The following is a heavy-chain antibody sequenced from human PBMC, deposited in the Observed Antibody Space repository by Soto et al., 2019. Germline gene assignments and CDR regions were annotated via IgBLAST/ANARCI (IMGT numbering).Heavy chain of an antibody. V-gene: IGHV5-51*01. CDR2: IFPVDSDT. D-gene: IGHD5-18*01. Sequence: GESLKISCKGSGYTFTSYWIGWVRQTPGKGLEWMGIIFPVDSDTTYSPSFQGQVTISADKSITTAYLQWSSLKASDTAMYYCAIRGYTYGYHLSYWGQGTLVTVSS. J-gene: IGHJ4*02. CDR1: GYTFTSYW. CDR3: AIRGYTYGYHLSY.